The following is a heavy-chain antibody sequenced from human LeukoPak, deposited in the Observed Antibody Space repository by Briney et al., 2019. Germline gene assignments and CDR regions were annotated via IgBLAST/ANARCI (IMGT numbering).Heavy chain of an antibody. V-gene: IGHV3-30*02. CDR2: IRYEGSNK. J-gene: IGHJ5*02. CDR3: AKDKIQLWLLNGRMPWFDP. D-gene: IGHD5-18*01. CDR1: GFTFSSYG. Sequence: GGSLRLSCAASGFTFSSYGMHWVRQAPGKGLEGVAFIRYEGSNKYYADSVKGRFTISRDNSKNTLYLQMNSLRAEDTAVYYCAKDKIQLWLLNGRMPWFDPWGQGTLVTVSS.